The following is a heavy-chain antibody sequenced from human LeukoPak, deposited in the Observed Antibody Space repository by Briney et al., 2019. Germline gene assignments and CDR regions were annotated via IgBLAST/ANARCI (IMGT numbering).Heavy chain of an antibody. CDR1: GFTFSDYY. D-gene: IGHD3-10*01. CDR3: ARDGHAYGRGSPHF. V-gene: IGHV3-11*01. Sequence: GGSLRLSCAASGFTFSDYYMHWIRQAPGKGLEWVSDISSSGSTKYYADSVKGRFTISRDNAKNSYLQINSLRAKDTAVYYCARDGHAYGRGSPHFWGQGTLVTVSS. CDR2: ISSSGSTK. J-gene: IGHJ4*02.